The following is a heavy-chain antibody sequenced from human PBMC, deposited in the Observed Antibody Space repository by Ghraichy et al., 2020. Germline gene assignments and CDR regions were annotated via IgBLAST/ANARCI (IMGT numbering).Heavy chain of an antibody. CDR3: ARTTPPTFWGVIAPDY. D-gene: IGHD3-16*02. CDR2: ISAYNGNT. V-gene: IGHV1-18*04. J-gene: IGHJ4*02. Sequence: ASVKVSCKASGYTFTSYGISWVRQAPGQGLEWMGWISAYNGNTNYAQKLQGRVTMTTDTSTSTAYMELRSLRPDDTAVYYCARTTPPTFWGVIAPDYWGQGARVTVSS. CDR1: GYTFTSYG.